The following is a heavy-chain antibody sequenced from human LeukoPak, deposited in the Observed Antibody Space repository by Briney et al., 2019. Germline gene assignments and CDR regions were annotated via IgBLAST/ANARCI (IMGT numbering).Heavy chain of an antibody. J-gene: IGHJ4*02. CDR1: GYTFSDYY. D-gene: IGHD3-10*01. CDR2: INPNSGYT. Sequence: GAPVKVSCKASGYTFSDYYLHWVRQAPGQGLGYMGWINPNSGYTKYSQSFQGRVTMTRDTSISTAYMELSRLISDDTAVYYCARGDTMVRGLISDYWGQGTLVTVSS. CDR3: ARGDTMVRGLISDY. V-gene: IGHV1-2*02.